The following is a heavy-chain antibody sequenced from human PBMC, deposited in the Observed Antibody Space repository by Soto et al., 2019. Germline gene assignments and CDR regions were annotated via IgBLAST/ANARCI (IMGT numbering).Heavy chain of an antibody. D-gene: IGHD3-22*01. CDR2: TGNKAYSYTT. CDR1: GFIFSDYY. Sequence: GGSLRLSCAASGFIFSDYYFDWVRQAPGKGLEWVGRTGNKAYSYTTEYAASVKSRFTISSDASKNSLYLQMNSLKTEDAAFYYCASDYSGYYGFDIWGQGTMVTVSS. J-gene: IGHJ3*02. V-gene: IGHV3-72*01. CDR3: ASDYSGYYGFDI.